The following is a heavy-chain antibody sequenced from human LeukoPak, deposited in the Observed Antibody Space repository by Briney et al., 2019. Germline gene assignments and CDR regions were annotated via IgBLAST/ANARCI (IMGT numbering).Heavy chain of an antibody. D-gene: IGHD5-18*01. J-gene: IGHJ4*02. CDR1: GFTFDDYT. CDR2: ISWDGGST. CDR3: ARDRYSYGYTPFDY. Sequence: GGSLRLSCAASGFTFDDYTMHWVRQAPGKGLEWVSLISWDGGSTYYADSVKVRFTISRDNSKNTLYLQMNSLRAEATAVYYCARDRYSYGYTPFDYWGQGTLVTVSS. V-gene: IGHV3-43*01.